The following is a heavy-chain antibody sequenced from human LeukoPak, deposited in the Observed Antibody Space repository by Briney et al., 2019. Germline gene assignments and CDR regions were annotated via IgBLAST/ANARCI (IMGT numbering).Heavy chain of an antibody. V-gene: IGHV3-23*01. CDR1: GFTFSSYG. J-gene: IGHJ6*02. CDR2: IGGRDGST. Sequence: GGSLRLSCAASGFTFSSYGMSWVRQAPGKGLEWVSAIGGRDGSTYYADSVKGRFTISRDNSKNTLYLQMNSLRAEDTAVYYCARDRRFLEWLLPDYYGMDVWGQGTTVTVSS. D-gene: IGHD3-3*01. CDR3: ARDRRFLEWLLPDYYGMDV.